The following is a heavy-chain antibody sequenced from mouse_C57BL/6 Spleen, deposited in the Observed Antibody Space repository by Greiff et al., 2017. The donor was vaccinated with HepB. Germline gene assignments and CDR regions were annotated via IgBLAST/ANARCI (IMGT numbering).Heavy chain of an antibody. CDR1: GYTFTSYW. Sequence: QVQLQQPGAELVRPGSSVKLSCKASGYTFTSYWMDWVKQRPGQGLEWIGNIYPSDSETHYNQKFKDKATVTVDKSSSTAYMQLSSLTSEDSAVYYCARPSIYDGYYYAMDYWGQGTSVTVSS. CDR3: ARPSIYDGYYYAMDY. CDR2: IYPSDSET. J-gene: IGHJ4*01. V-gene: IGHV1-61*01. D-gene: IGHD2-3*01.